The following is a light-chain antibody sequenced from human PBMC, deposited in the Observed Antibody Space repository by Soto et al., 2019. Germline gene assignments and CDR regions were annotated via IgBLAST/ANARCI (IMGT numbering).Light chain of an antibody. CDR1: QSISSY. Sequence: DIQMTQSPSSLSASVGDRVTITCRAGQSISSYFNWYQQKPGKAPKLLIYAASSLQSGVPLRFSGSGSGTDFTLTIRSLQPDDFATYYCQQNYSTPTFGPLTKLEI. CDR2: AAS. V-gene: IGKV1-39*01. J-gene: IGKJ2*01. CDR3: QQNYSTPT.